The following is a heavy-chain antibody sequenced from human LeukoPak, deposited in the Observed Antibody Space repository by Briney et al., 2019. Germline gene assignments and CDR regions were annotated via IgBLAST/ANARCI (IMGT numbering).Heavy chain of an antibody. J-gene: IGHJ4*02. CDR1: GGSISSYY. D-gene: IGHD3-22*01. CDR3: ARDRYYDSSGYYRRRGFDY. CDR2: IYYSGST. Sequence: SETLSLTCTVSGGSISSYYWSWIRQPPGKGLEWIGYIYYSGSTNYNPSLKSRVTISVDTSKNQFSLKLSSVTAADTAVYYCARDRYYDSSGYYRRRGFDYWGQGTLVTVSS. V-gene: IGHV4-59*01.